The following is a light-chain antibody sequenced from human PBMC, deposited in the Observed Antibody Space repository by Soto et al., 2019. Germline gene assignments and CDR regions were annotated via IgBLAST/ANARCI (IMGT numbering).Light chain of an antibody. CDR1: SGHSSYA. V-gene: IGLV4-69*01. CDR2: LNSDGSH. J-gene: IGLJ2*01. CDR3: QTWGTGPYVV. Sequence: QAVVTQSPSASASLGASVKLTCTLSSGHSSYAIAWHQQQPEKGPRYLMKLNSDGSHSKGDGIPDRFPGSSSGAERYLTISSLQSEDEADYYCQTWGTGPYVVFGGGTKLTVL.